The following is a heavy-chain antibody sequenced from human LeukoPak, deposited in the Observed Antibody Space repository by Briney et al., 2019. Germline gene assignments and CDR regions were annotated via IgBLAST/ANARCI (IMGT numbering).Heavy chain of an antibody. CDR3: TTSTPYCSGGCCFDY. CDR1: GFTFSNAW. Sequence: GGSLRLSCAASGFTFSNAWMSWVRQAPGKGLEWVGRIKSKTDGGTTDYAAPVKGRFTISRDDSKNTLYLQMNSLKTEDTAVYYCTTSTPYCSGGCCFDYWGQGTLVTVSS. D-gene: IGHD2-15*01. CDR2: IKSKTDGGTT. J-gene: IGHJ4*02. V-gene: IGHV3-15*01.